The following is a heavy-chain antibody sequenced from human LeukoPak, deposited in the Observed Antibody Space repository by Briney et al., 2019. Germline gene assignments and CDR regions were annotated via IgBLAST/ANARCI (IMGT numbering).Heavy chain of an antibody. V-gene: IGHV4-34*01. CDR2: INHSGST. J-gene: IGHJ6*02. Sequence: PSETLSLTCAVYGGSFSGYYWSWIRQPPGKGLEWIGEINHSGSTNYNPSLKSRVTISVDTSKNQFSLKLSSVTAADTAVYYCARGDCSSTSCYTLYYYYGMDVWGQGTTVTVSS. CDR3: ARGDCSSTSCYTLYYYYGMDV. D-gene: IGHD2-2*02. CDR1: GGSFSGYY.